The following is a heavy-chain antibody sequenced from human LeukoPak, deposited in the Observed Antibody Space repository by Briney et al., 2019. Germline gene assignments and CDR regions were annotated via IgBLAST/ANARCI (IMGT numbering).Heavy chain of an antibody. CDR1: GGSISNYY. CDR2: IYPSGST. Sequence: SETLSLTCTVSGGSISNYYWSWMRQPAEKGLEWIGRIYPSGSTNYNPSLKSRVTMSVDTSKNQFSLKLSSVTAADTAVYYCAKGCPGGSCFSGSWFDPWGQGTLVTVSS. CDR3: AKGCPGGSCFSGSWFDP. J-gene: IGHJ5*02. D-gene: IGHD2-15*01. V-gene: IGHV4-4*07.